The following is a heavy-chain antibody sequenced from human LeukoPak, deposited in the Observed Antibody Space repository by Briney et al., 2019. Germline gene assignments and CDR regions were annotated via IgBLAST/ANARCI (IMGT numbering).Heavy chain of an antibody. CDR1: GFTFSSYA. CDR2: IKQDGSER. V-gene: IGHV3-7*03. J-gene: IGHJ4*02. CDR3: ARGGTRGYSPVDY. D-gene: IGHD5-18*01. Sequence: PGGSLRLSCAVSGFTFSSYAMSWVRQAPGKGLEWVANIKQDGSERNYVDSVKGRSTISRDNAKNSLFLQMNSLRVEDTAVYYCARGGTRGYSPVDYWGQGILVTVSS.